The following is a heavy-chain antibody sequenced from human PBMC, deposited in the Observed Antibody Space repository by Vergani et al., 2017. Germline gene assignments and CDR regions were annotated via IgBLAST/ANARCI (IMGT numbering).Heavy chain of an antibody. CDR1: GFSFGDYA. V-gene: IGHV3-74*01. CDR3: AREGNSGYYYGGFDY. J-gene: IGHJ4*02. Sequence: EVQLVESGGGLVQPGGSLRLSCTASGFSFGDYAMAWFRQAPGKGLEWVSRINSDGSSTSYADSVKGRFTISRDNAKNTLYLQMNSLRAEDTAVYYCAREGNSGYYYGGFDYWGQGTLVTVSS. D-gene: IGHD3-22*01. CDR2: INSDGSST.